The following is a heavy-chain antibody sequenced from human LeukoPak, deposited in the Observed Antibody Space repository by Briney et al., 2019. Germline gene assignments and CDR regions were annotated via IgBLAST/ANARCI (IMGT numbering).Heavy chain of an antibody. Sequence: GGSLRLSCAASGFTFSSYSMNWVRQASGKGLEWVSSISSSSSYIYYADSVKGRFTISRDNAKNSLYLQMNSLRAGDTAVYYCATTSRYYYGMDVWGQGTTVTVSS. V-gene: IGHV3-21*01. D-gene: IGHD4-17*01. CDR1: GFTFSSYS. J-gene: IGHJ6*02. CDR2: ISSSSSYI. CDR3: ATTSRYYYGMDV.